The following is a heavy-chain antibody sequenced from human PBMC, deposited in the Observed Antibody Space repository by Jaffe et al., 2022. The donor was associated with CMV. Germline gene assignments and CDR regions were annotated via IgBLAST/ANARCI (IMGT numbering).Heavy chain of an antibody. CDR2: VTKSGTET. CDR1: GFTFSNHA. D-gene: IGHD3-22*01. V-gene: IGHV3-23*04. J-gene: IGHJ4*02. CDR3: AKNQGGWLSAFSFDH. Sequence: EVQLVESGGGLVQPGGSLGLSCVASGFTFSNHAMTWVRQAPGKGLEWVATVTKSGTETYLADSVKGRLTVSRDNSKNTVYLLMKSLGVEDTAVYYCAKNQGGWLSAFSFDHWGQGALVTVSS.